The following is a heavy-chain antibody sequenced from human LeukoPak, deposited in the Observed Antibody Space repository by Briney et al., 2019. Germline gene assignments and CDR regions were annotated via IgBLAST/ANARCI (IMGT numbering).Heavy chain of an antibody. J-gene: IGHJ4*02. Sequence: PETLSLTCTVSGRSISNYRWSWIRQPPGKGLEWIGYVFDSGGTNYNPSLKSRVTISVDTSKKQFSLKLSSVTAADTAVYYCARGYSSSWNYFDYWGQGTLVTVSS. V-gene: IGHV4-59*01. CDR3: ARGYSSSWNYFDY. CDR1: GRSISNYR. D-gene: IGHD6-13*01. CDR2: VFDSGGT.